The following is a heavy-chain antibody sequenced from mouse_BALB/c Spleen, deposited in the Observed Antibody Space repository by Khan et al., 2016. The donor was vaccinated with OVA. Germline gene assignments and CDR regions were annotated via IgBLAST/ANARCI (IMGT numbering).Heavy chain of an antibody. Sequence: QIQLVQSGPDLKKPGETVKISCKASGYTFTNYGMNWVKQVPGKGLKWMGWTNTYTGEPTYADDFKGRFAFSLETSASTAYLQINNLKNEDTATSFCARVGYNGTMDYWGQGTSVTVSS. D-gene: IGHD2-14*01. CDR3: ARVGYNGTMDY. CDR2: TNTYTGEP. V-gene: IGHV9-3-1*01. J-gene: IGHJ4*01. CDR1: GYTFTNYG.